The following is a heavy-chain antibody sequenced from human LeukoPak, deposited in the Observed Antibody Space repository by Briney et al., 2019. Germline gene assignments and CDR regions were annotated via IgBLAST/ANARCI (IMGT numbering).Heavy chain of an antibody. CDR3: ARAPYSSSWSDGFDM. Sequence: SETLPLTCAVYGGPFSGYYWSWIRQPPGKGLEWIGEINHSGSTNYNPSLKSRVTISVDTSKNQFSLKLSSVTAADTAVYYCARAPYSSSWSDGFDMWGQGTMVTVSS. V-gene: IGHV4-34*01. D-gene: IGHD6-13*01. CDR1: GGPFSGYY. J-gene: IGHJ3*02. CDR2: INHSGST.